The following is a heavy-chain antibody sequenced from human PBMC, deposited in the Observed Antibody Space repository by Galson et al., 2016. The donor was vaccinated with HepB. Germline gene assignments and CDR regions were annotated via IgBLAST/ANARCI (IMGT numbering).Heavy chain of an antibody. D-gene: IGHD6-13*01. CDR1: GGSINFYY. CDR3: ARYAYTSGWSHFDS. CDR2: IYHSGGP. Sequence: SETLSLTCNVSGGSINFYYWTWIRQAPGKGLEWIGEIYHSGGPYYNPSLQSRVTMSVDTSNNHFSLKLTSVTAADTALYYCARYAYTSGWSHFDSWGQGTLVTVSA. V-gene: IGHV4-59*01. J-gene: IGHJ4*02.